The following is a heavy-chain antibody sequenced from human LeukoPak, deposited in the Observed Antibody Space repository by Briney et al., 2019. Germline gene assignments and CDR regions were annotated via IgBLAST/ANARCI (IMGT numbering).Heavy chain of an antibody. CDR1: GFTFRSYG. CDR2: ISSNGGST. Sequence: GGSLRLSCSASGFTFRSYGMHWVRQAPGKGLEYVAAISSNGGSTDYANSVKGRFTISRDNSKNTLYLQMGSLRAEDMAVYYCARISSSYDYDYWGQGTLVTVSS. D-gene: IGHD6-6*01. CDR3: ARISSSYDYDY. V-gene: IGHV3-64*01. J-gene: IGHJ4*02.